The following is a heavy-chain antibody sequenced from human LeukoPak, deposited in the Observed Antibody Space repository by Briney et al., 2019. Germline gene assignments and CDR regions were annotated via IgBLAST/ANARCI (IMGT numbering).Heavy chain of an antibody. D-gene: IGHD6-13*01. V-gene: IGHV3-23*01. CDR3: AKTRPLDSSSWSHGDY. Sequence: ASVKVSCKASGGTLSSYAMSWVRQAPGKGLEWVSAISGSGDSTYYGDSVKGRFTISRDNSKNTLYLQMNSLRAEDTAVYYCAKTRPLDSSSWSHGDYWGQGTLVTVSS. J-gene: IGHJ4*02. CDR2: ISGSGDST. CDR1: GGTLSSYA.